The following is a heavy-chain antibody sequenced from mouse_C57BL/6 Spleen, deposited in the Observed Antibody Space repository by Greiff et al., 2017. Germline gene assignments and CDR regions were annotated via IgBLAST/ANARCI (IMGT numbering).Heavy chain of an antibody. D-gene: IGHD1-1*01. Sequence: QVQLQQPGAELVKPGASVKMSCKASGYTFTSYWITWVKQRPGQGLEWIGDIYPGSGSTNYNEKFKSKATLTVATSSSTAYMQLSSLTSEDSAVYYCARDGSSYGDFDYWGQGTTLTVSS. J-gene: IGHJ2*01. CDR2: IYPGSGST. CDR1: GYTFTSYW. CDR3: ARDGSSYGDFDY. V-gene: IGHV1-55*01.